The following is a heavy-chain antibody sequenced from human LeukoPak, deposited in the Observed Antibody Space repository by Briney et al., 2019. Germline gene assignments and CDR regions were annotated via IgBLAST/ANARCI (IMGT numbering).Heavy chain of an antibody. Sequence: ASVKVSCKASGYTFTGYYMHWVRQAPGQGLEWMGWINPNSGGTNYAQKFQGRVTMTRDTSISTAYMELSRLRSDDTAVYYCARVNSGSVSPWFDPWGQGTLVTVSS. D-gene: IGHD5-12*01. CDR3: ARVNSGSVSPWFDP. V-gene: IGHV1-2*02. CDR2: INPNSGGT. J-gene: IGHJ5*02. CDR1: GYTFTGYY.